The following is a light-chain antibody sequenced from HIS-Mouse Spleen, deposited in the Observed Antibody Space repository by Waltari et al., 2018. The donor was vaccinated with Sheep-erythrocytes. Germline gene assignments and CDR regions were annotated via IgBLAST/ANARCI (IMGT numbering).Light chain of an antibody. CDR2: YVS. CDR3: CSYAGSYNHV. CDR1: SSDVGGYNY. V-gene: IGLV2-11*01. J-gene: IGLJ1*01. Sequence: QSALTQPRSVSGSPGQSVTISCTGTSSDVGGYNYVSWYQQHPGKAPKLMIYYVSKRPSGFPDRFSGPKSGNPASLTISGLQAEDEADYYCCSYAGSYNHVFATGTKVTVL.